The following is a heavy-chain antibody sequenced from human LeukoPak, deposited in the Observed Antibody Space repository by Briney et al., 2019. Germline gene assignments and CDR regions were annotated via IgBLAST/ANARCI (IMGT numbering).Heavy chain of an antibody. V-gene: IGHV3-7*01. CDR2: IKQDGSDI. CDR1: GFTFNGSW. D-gene: IGHD4-17*01. Sequence: GGALRLSCAASGFTFNGSWMSWVRQAPGKGLEWVAHIKQDGSDIYYLGSVRGRFTISRDNAMNSLYLQMNSLRAEDTAVYYCTRDALYGDPSYYYMDVWGKGTTVTVSS. J-gene: IGHJ6*03. CDR3: TRDALYGDPSYYYMDV.